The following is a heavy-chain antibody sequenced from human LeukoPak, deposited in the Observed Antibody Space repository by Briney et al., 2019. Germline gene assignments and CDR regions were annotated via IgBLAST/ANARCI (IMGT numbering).Heavy chain of an antibody. CDR1: GFTFSNAW. D-gene: IGHD5-18*01. CDR2: IKSKTDGGTT. CDR3: TTEGGYSYGRVDY. J-gene: IGHJ4*02. Sequence: GGSLRLSCAASGFTFSNAWMSWVRQAPGKGLEWVGRIKSKTDGGTTDYAAPVKGRFTISRDDSKNTLYLQMNSLKTEDTAVYYCTTEGGYSYGRVDYWGQGTLVTVSS. V-gene: IGHV3-15*01.